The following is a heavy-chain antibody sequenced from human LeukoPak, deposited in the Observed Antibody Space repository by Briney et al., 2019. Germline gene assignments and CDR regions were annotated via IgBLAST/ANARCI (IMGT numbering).Heavy chain of an antibody. Sequence: GGSLRLSCAASGFTFDDYAMHWVRQAPGKGLEWVSLISGDGGSTYYADSVNGRFTISRDNSKNSLYLQMNSLRTEDTALNYCAKGHYDYVWGSYRPLYYFDYWGQGTLVTVSS. D-gene: IGHD3-16*02. J-gene: IGHJ4*02. CDR1: GFTFDDYA. CDR3: AKGHYDYVWGSYRPLYYFDY. CDR2: ISGDGGST. V-gene: IGHV3-43*02.